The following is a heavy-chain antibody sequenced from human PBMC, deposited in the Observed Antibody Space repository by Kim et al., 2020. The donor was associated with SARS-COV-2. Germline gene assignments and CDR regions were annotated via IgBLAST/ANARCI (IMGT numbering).Heavy chain of an antibody. CDR2: ITGNSATT. V-gene: IGHV3-23*01. Sequence: GGSLRLSCAASGFTFSTYTMNWVRQAPGKGLEWVSGITGNSATTYYADSVKGRFTISRDNSENTLYLQMNSLRAEDTAIYFCAKPVGPTKGGGGLDYWGQGTLVTVSS. D-gene: IGHD1-26*01. J-gene: IGHJ4*02. CDR1: GFTFSTYT. CDR3: AKPVGPTKGGGGLDY.